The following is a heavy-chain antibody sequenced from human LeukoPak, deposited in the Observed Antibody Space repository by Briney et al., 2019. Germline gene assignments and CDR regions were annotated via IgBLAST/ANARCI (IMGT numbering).Heavy chain of an antibody. D-gene: IGHD6-19*01. V-gene: IGHV1-69*04. CDR1: GGTFSSYA. Sequence: ASVKVSCKASGGTFSSYAISWVRQAPGQGLEWMGRIIPILGIANYAQKFQGRVTITADKSTSTAYMELSSLRSEDTAVYYCARENRDSSGWYTVGYWGQGTLVTVSS. J-gene: IGHJ4*02. CDR3: ARENRDSSGWYTVGY. CDR2: IIPILGIA.